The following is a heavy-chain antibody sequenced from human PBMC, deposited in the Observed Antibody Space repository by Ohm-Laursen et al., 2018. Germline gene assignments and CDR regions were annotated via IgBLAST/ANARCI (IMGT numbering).Heavy chain of an antibody. CDR1: GYTFSDYY. D-gene: IGHD3-22*01. V-gene: IGHV1-2*06. CDR2: INPNSGGT. Sequence: ASVKVSCKASGYTFSDYYMHWVRQAPGQGLEWMGRINPNSGGTNYAQKFQDRVTMTRDTSISTAYMELSRLRSDDTAVYYCARESDTYYYDSSGFHHWGQGTLVTVSS. J-gene: IGHJ1*01. CDR3: ARESDTYYYDSSGFHH.